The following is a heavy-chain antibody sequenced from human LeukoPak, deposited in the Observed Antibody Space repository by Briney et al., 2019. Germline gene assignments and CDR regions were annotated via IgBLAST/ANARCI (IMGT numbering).Heavy chain of an antibody. CDR3: AKRDTARQYYFDY. CDR1: GFTFSSYS. V-gene: IGHV3-23*01. J-gene: IGHJ4*02. D-gene: IGHD5-18*01. CDR2: IGGSDGGT. Sequence: GGSPRLSCAASGFTFSSYSMSWVRQAPGKGLEWVSLIGGSDGGTYYADSVKGRFTISRDNSKNTLYLQMNSLRAEDTAVYYCAKRDTARQYYFDYWGQGTLVTVSS.